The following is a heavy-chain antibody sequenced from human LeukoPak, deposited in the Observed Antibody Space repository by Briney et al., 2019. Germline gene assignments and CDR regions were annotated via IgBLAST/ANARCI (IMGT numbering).Heavy chain of an antibody. CDR1: GFTFSSYA. D-gene: IGHD3-22*01. V-gene: IGHV3-23*01. CDR2: ISGSGGST. Sequence: GGSLRRSCAASGFTFSSYAMSWVRQAPGKGLEWVSAISGSGGSTYYADSEKGRFTIYRENSKNTLYLQMNSQRDENTAVYYCASTSTYYYDSRGNWFDPWGQGTLVPVSS. J-gene: IGHJ5*02. CDR3: ASTSTYYYDSRGNWFDP.